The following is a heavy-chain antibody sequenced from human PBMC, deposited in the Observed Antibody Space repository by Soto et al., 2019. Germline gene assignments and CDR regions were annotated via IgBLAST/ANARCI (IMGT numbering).Heavy chain of an antibody. D-gene: IGHD3-9*01. Sequence: PWGSLRLSCAASGFSFSDYYISWIRQAPGKGLEWISYISGDGTTVHYIDSVKGRFTISRDNAKNSLYLQINSLRAEDSAVYYCARDRYYYGMDVWGQGTRSPSP. V-gene: IGHV3-11*01. J-gene: IGHJ6*02. CDR1: GFSFSDYY. CDR2: ISGDGTTV. CDR3: ARDRYYYGMDV.